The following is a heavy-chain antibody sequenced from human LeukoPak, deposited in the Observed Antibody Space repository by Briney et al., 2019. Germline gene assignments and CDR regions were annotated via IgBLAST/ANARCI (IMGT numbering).Heavy chain of an antibody. J-gene: IGHJ4*02. V-gene: IGHV4-34*01. CDR2: INHSGST. Sequence: PSETLSLTCAVYGGSFSGYCWSWIRQPPGKGLEWIGEINHSGSTNYNPSLKSRVTISVDTSKNQFSLKLSSVTAADTAVYYCARGRQGITIFGVVTRKYFDCWGQGTLVTVSS. D-gene: IGHD3-3*01. CDR1: GGSFSGYC. CDR3: ARGRQGITIFGVVTRKYFDC.